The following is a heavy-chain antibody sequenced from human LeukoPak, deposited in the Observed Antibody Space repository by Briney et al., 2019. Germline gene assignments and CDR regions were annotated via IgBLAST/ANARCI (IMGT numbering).Heavy chain of an antibody. V-gene: IGHV3-21*01. CDR1: GFTFTTYS. CDR2: ISSSGSYI. CDR3: ARSDYFDY. Sequence: GGSLRLSCAASGFTFTTYSMNWVRQAPGKGLEWVSSISSSGSYIYYADSVKGRFTISRDNAKNSPYLQMNSLRAEDTAVYYCARSDYFDYWGQGTLVTVSS. J-gene: IGHJ4*02.